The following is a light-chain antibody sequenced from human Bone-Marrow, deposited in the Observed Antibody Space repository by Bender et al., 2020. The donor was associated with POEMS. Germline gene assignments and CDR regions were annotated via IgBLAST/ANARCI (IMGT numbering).Light chain of an antibody. J-gene: IGLJ3*02. Sequence: QSVLTQPPSASGTPGQRVTISCSGGSSNIGAHAVNWYQHLPGTAPKPLIYSSHRRHSEVPDRFSGSRSGTSASLAISGLQSEDEADYYGAVWDDSLNGWVFGGGTKLTVL. CDR2: SSH. CDR1: SSNIGAHA. CDR3: AVWDDSLNGWV. V-gene: IGLV1-44*01.